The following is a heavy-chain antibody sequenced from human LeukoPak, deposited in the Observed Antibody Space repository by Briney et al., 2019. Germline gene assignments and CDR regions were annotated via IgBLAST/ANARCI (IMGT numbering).Heavy chain of an antibody. CDR2: ISPNSDDT. CDR1: GYTFTGYY. V-gene: IGHV1-2*02. J-gene: IGHJ4*02. CDR3: ARGGFDY. Sequence: ASVKVSCKASGYTFTGYYLHWVRQRPGQGLEWMGWISPNSDDTNYAQKFRGRVNMTRDTSISTAYMELSRLRSDDTAIYYCARGGFDYWGQGTLVTVSS.